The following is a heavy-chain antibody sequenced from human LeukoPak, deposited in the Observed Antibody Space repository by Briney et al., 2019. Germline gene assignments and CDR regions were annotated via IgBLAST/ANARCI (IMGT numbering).Heavy chain of an antibody. CDR2: IYTSGST. J-gene: IGHJ5*02. CDR3: ARGYYDFWSGYYHWFDP. CDR1: GGFISSGSYY. V-gene: IGHV4-61*02. Sequence: SQTLSLTCTVSGGFISSGSYYWSWIRQPAGKGLEWIGRIYTSGSTNYNPSLKSRVTISVDTSKNQFSLKLSSVTAADTAVYYCARGYYDFWSGYYHWFDPWGQGTLVTVSS. D-gene: IGHD3-3*01.